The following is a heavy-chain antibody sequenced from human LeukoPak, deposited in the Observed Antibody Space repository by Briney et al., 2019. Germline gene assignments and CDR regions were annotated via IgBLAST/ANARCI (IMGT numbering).Heavy chain of an antibody. V-gene: IGHV1-24*01. CDR3: ATGPDSSGYFYANHAFDI. J-gene: IGHJ3*02. Sequence: ASVKVSCKVSGYTLTELSMHWVRQAPGKGLEWMGGFYPEDGETIYAQKFQGRVTMTEDTSTDTAYMELSSLRSEDTAVYYCATGPDSSGYFYANHAFDIWGQGTMVTVSS. CDR2: FYPEDGET. CDR1: GYTLTELS. D-gene: IGHD3-22*01.